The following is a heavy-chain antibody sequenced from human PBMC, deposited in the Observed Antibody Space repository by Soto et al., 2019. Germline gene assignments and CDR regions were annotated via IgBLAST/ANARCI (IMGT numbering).Heavy chain of an antibody. CDR3: ARLRTTVASAAGMDV. D-gene: IGHD4-17*01. J-gene: IGHJ6*02. CDR2: IDPSDSYT. CDR1: RYNFTGYW. V-gene: IGHV5-10-1*01. Sequence: PVQSLKISCKGSRYNFTGYWISWVRQIPAKCLEWMGSIDPSDSYTNYSPSFQGHVTISADKSISTAYLQWSSLKASDTPMYYCARLRTTVASAAGMDVGGDGATVT.